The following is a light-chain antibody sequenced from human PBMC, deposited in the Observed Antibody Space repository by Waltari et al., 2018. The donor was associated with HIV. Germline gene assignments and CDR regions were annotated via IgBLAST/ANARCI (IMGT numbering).Light chain of an antibody. V-gene: IGKV1-16*02. CDR3: QQYRAYPLT. CDR2: AAS. CDR1: QDVSNY. J-gene: IGKJ4*01. Sequence: DIQLTQSPSSLSASVGDRVTITCRASQDVSNYLAWFQQKPGEPPKSLIYAASSLQSGVPSKFSGSGSGTHFALTNSSLQPEDFATYYCQQYRAYPLTFGGGTNVE.